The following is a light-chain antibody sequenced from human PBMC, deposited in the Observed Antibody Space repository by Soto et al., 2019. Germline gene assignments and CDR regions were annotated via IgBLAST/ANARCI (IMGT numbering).Light chain of an antibody. Sequence: PGERATLSCRASQSVGSYLAWYQQKSGQAPRLLLYGAVNRATGIPARFSGSGSGTDFTLTISSLEPEDFAVYYCQQGSLWPYTFGQGTELEIK. CDR3: QQGSLWPYT. CDR2: GAV. V-gene: IGKV3-11*01. CDR1: QSVGSY. J-gene: IGKJ2*01.